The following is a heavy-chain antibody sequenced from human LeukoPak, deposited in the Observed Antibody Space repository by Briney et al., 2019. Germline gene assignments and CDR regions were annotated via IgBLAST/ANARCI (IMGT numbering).Heavy chain of an antibody. CDR1: GFTFSSYG. CDR2: ISSSSSYI. D-gene: IGHD3-10*01. V-gene: IGHV3-21*01. J-gene: IGHJ4*02. Sequence: GGSLRLSCAASGFTFSSYGMHWVRQAPGKGLEWVSSISSSSSYIYYADSVKGRFTISRDNAKNSLYLQMNSLRAEDTAVYYCARDHGSGTIDYWGQGTLVTVSS. CDR3: ARDHGSGTIDY.